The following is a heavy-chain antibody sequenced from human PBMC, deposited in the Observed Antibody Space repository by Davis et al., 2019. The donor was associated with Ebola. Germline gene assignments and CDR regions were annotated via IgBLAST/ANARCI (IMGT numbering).Heavy chain of an antibody. D-gene: IGHD3-3*01. J-gene: IGHJ4*02. CDR3: ARVSAWSPRGFDS. Sequence: SQTLSLTCGVFGGSFSGNFWSWIRQSPGKGLEWIGEVNHSGTANYNPSLRSRVTISGDTSKNQFSLNLTSITAADTAVYYCARVSAWSPRGFDSWGQGTPVIVSS. V-gene: IGHV4-34*01. CDR2: VNHSGTA. CDR1: GGSFSGNF.